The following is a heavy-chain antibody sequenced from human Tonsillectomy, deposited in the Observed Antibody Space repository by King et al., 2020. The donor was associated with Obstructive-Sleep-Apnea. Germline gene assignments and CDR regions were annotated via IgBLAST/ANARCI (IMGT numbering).Heavy chain of an antibody. J-gene: IGHJ6*02. CDR3: STVGLLYFGMDV. V-gene: IGHV3-15*01. Sequence: VQLVESGGGLVKPGESLRLSCAASGFFFTSAWMTWVRQAPGKGLEWVVRIKSKRDGGSIDYAASLIGRFTISRDGSKNTLFLDMSGLKSEDTGVYYCSTVGLLYFGMDVWGQGTTVTVSS. D-gene: IGHD3-16*01. CDR2: IKSKRDGGSI. CDR1: GFFFTSAW.